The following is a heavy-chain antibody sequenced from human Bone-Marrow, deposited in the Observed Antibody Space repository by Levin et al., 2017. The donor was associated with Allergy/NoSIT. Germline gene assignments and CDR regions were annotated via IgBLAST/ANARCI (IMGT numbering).Heavy chain of an antibody. V-gene: IGHV3-33*01. J-gene: IGHJ3*02. CDR3: ARDFVGCESIAYCGGDSSLDAFDI. CDR2: IWYDGSNK. CDR1: GFTFSSYG. Sequence: PGGSLRLSCAASGFTFSSYGMHWVRQAPGKGLEWVAVIWYDGSNKYYADSVKGRFTISRDNSKNTLYLQMNSLRAEDTAVYYCARDFVGCESIAYCGGDSSLDAFDIWGQGTMVTVSS. D-gene: IGHD2-21*01.